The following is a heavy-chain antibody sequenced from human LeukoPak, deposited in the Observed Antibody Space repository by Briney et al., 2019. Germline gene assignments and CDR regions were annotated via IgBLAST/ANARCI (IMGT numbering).Heavy chain of an antibody. J-gene: IGHJ4*02. V-gene: IGHV4-34*01. CDR2: INHSGRA. Sequence: SETLSLTCAGYGGSFSGYYWSWIRQPPGRGLEWIGEINHSGRANYNPSLKSRVTISVDTSKNQFSLKLSSVTAADTAVYYCARVDYYGSGTEWGQGTLVTVSS. D-gene: IGHD3-10*01. CDR1: GGSFSGYY. CDR3: ARVDYYGSGTE.